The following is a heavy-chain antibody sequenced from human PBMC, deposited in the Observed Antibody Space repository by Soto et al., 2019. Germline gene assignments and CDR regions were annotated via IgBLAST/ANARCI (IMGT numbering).Heavy chain of an antibody. CDR1: GGSISSGTSY. V-gene: IGHV4-31*03. CDR3: ARANENPERIGVDMPYFFDY. CDR2: IFYSGSF. J-gene: IGHJ4*02. Sequence: SETLSLTCTVSGGSISSGTSYWSWIRQRPGKGLEWIGYIFYSGSFYYTPSLRGRVMILADTSKNQFTLRLSSVTAADTAVYYCARANENPERIGVDMPYFFDYWGQGDLVTVS. D-gene: IGHD3-3*01.